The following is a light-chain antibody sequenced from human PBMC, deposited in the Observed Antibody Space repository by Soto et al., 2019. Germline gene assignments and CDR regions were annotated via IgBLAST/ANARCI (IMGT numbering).Light chain of an antibody. CDR2: VVW. J-gene: IGLJ3*02. CDR1: SSDVGGYNY. Sequence: QSALTQPPSASGSPGQSVTISCTGTSSDVGGYNYVSWYQQHPGKAPKVIIYVVWKRPSGVPDRFSGSKSGNTASLTVSGLQAEDEADYYCSSHGGINNRWVFGGGTKLTVL. V-gene: IGLV2-8*01. CDR3: SSHGGINNRWV.